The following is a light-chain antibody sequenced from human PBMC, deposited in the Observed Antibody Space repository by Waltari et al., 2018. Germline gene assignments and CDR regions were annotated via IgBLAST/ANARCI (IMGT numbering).Light chain of an antibody. V-gene: IGLV4-69*01. J-gene: IGLJ2*01. Sequence: QLVLTQSPSASASLGASVHLPCTLSSTHSSYVIAWHQQRPEKGPRYLMKVNSDGSHTKGDGIPDRFSASSSGAERYLTISSLQSEDEADYYCQTWGTGIQVFGGGTKLTVL. CDR1: STHSSYV. CDR2: VNSDGSH. CDR3: QTWGTGIQV.